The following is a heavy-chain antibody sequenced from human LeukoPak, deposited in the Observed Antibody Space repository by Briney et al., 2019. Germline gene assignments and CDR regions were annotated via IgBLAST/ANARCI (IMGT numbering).Heavy chain of an antibody. CDR1: GFTFSSYA. J-gene: IGHJ6*02. D-gene: IGHD6-13*01. Sequence: GSLRLSCAASGFTFSSYAMSWVRQPPGKGLEWIGEINHSGSTNYNPSLKSRVTISVDTSKNQFSLKLSSVTAADTAVYYCARNRIAEHYYYYGMDVWGQGTTVTVSS. V-gene: IGHV4-34*01. CDR2: INHSGST. CDR3: ARNRIAEHYYYYGMDV.